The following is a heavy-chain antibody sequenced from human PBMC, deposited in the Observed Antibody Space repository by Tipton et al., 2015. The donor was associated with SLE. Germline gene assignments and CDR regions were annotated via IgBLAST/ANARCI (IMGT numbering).Heavy chain of an antibody. Sequence: LRLSCTVSGGSIGSYYWSWIRQPPGKGLEWIGNMFYTGSINYNPSLKSRVTISLDPSKIQFSLTLRSVTAADTALYYCARSSYSGWWAPFDYWGQGTLVTVSS. V-gene: IGHV4-59*01. CDR3: ARSSYSGWWAPFDY. D-gene: IGHD6-19*01. CDR1: GGSIGSYY. CDR2: MFYTGSI. J-gene: IGHJ4*02.